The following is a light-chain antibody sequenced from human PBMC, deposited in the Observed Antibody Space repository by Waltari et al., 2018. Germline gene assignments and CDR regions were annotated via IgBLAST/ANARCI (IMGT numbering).Light chain of an antibody. J-gene: IGLJ3*02. CDR3: QSYDNSVSGRV. CDR1: SSNFGSGYG. CDR2: KDE. V-gene: IGLV1-40*01. Sequence: QPLLTQPPSVSGAPGQTVTVSCTGRSSNFGSGYGVHWDQWLPGTAPKLRFYKDESLRAGVPDRVSGALSGTSASLAISGRQAEDGAIYSCQSYDNSVSGRVFGGGTKVTVV.